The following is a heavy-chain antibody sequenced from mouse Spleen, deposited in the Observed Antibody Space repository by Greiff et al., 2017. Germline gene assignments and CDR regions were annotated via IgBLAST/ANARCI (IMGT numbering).Heavy chain of an antibody. CDR1: GYSFTGYF. J-gene: IGHJ4*01. D-gene: IGHD1-1*01. CDR2: INPYNGDT. CDR3: ARWDYSYAMDY. V-gene: IGHV1-20*01. Sequence: VQLQQSGPELVKPGDSVKISCKASGYSFTGYFMNWVMQSHGKSLEWIGRINPYNGDTFYNQKFKGKATLTVDKSSSTAHMELRSLTSEDSAVYYCARWDYSYAMDYWGQGTSVTVSS.